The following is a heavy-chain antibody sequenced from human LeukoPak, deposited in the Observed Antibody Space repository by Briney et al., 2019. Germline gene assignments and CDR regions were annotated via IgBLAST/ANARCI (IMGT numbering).Heavy chain of an antibody. CDR3: AKVRDGYNFDY. CDR1: GFTVSTNY. CDR2: IYSGGST. Sequence: PGGSLRLSCAASGFTVSTNYMSWVRQAPGKVLEWVSIIYSGGSTYYADSVKGRFTISRDNSKNTLYLQMNSLRAEDTAVCYCAKVRDGYNFDYWGQGTLVTVSS. V-gene: IGHV3-66*02. J-gene: IGHJ4*02. D-gene: IGHD5-24*01.